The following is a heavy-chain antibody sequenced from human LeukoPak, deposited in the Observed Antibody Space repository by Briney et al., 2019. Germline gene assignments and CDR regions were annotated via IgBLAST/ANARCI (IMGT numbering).Heavy chain of an antibody. CDR1: GFTFSSYS. V-gene: IGHV3-21*01. CDR2: ISSSSSYI. J-gene: IGHJ4*02. Sequence: PGGSLRLSCAAFGFTFSSYSMNWVRQAPGKGLEWVSSISSSSSYIYYADSVKGRFTISRDNAKNSLYLQMNSLRAEDTAVYYCARAIYDYYDSSGSGSRLFDYWGQGTLVTVSS. D-gene: IGHD3-22*01. CDR3: ARAIYDYYDSSGSGSRLFDY.